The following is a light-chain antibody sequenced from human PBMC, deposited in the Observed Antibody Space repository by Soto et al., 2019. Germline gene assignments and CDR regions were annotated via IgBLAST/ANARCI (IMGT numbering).Light chain of an antibody. CDR1: QSVGTW. CDR2: DAS. J-gene: IGKJ1*01. CDR3: QRYNNYPWT. Sequence: DIQMTQSPSTLSASVGDRVTITCRASQSVGTWLARYQQKPGKAPSLLIYDASNLESGVPLRFSGSGSGTEFTLSINSLQPDDFATYYCQRYNNYPWTFGQGTKVDIK. V-gene: IGKV1-5*01.